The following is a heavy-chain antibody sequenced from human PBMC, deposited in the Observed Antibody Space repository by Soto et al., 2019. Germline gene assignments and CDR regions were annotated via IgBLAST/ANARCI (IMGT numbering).Heavy chain of an antibody. CDR2: INNSGST. J-gene: IGHJ6*02. CDR3: ARGGRSRPYYYYYGMDV. Sequence: QVQLQQWGAGLLKPSETLSLTCAVYGGSFSGYYWSWIRQPPGKGLEWIGEINNSGSTNYNPSLKSRVTISVDTSKNQFSLKLSSVTAADTAVYYCARGGRSRPYYYYYGMDVWGQGTTVTVSS. CDR1: GGSFSGYY. D-gene: IGHD3-16*01. V-gene: IGHV4-34*01.